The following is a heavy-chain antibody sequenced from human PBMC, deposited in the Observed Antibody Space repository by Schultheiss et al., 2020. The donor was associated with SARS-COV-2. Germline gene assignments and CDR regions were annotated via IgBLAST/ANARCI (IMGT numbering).Heavy chain of an antibody. Sequence: GGSLRLSCAASGFTFSNAWMSWVRQAPGKGPEWVSYISSSGSTISYADSVKGRFTISRDNAKNSLYLQMNSLRAEDTAVYYCATPVSSDYWGQGTTVTISS. CDR1: GFTFSNAW. CDR2: ISSSGSTI. D-gene: IGHD6-13*01. CDR3: ATPVSSDY. J-gene: IGHJ4*03. V-gene: IGHV3-11*04.